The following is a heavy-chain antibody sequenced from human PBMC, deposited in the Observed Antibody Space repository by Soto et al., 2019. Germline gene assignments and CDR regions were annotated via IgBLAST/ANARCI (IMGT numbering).Heavy chain of an antibody. CDR2: IGGSNTDR. V-gene: IGHV3-23*01. D-gene: IGHD1-26*01. CDR3: AKDAVSYNGKWDWFDS. J-gene: IGHJ5*01. CDR1: RFIFSDYA. Sequence: DVQLLQSGGGLVQPGGSLTLSCAASRFIFSDYAMNWVRQAPGKGLEWVSSIGGSNTDRYYADSVKGRFIISRDNSKNTTYLQMNSQRDDETAVYYCAKDAVSYNGKWDWFDSWGQGTLVTVSS.